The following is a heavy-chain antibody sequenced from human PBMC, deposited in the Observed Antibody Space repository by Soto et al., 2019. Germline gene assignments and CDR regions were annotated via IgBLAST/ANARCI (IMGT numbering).Heavy chain of an antibody. CDR1: GYSFTSYW. CDR2: IYPGDSDT. J-gene: IGHJ5*02. Sequence: GESLKISCKGSGYSFTSYWIGWVRQMPGKGLEWMGIIYPGDSDTRYSPSFQGQVTISADKSISTAYLQWSSLKASDTAMYYCARPGKVRCSGGSCYSLGWFDPWGQGTLVTVSS. V-gene: IGHV5-51*01. CDR3: ARPGKVRCSGGSCYSLGWFDP. D-gene: IGHD2-15*01.